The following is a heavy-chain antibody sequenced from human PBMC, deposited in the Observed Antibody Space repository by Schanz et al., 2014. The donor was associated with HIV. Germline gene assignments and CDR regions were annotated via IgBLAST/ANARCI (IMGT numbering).Heavy chain of an antibody. Sequence: VQLVESGGGVVQPGRSLRLSCAASGFTFSTFAMNWVRQAPGKGLEWVGRIKSAPYSGTTDYPAPVKGRFTVSRDDSKTTVYLQMNSLRADDTAVYYCARDPLSLAADKGPFDYWGQGTLVTVSS. J-gene: IGHJ4*02. D-gene: IGHD6-13*01. CDR1: GFTFSTFA. CDR2: IKSAPYSGTT. CDR3: ARDPLSLAADKGPFDY. V-gene: IGHV3-15*01.